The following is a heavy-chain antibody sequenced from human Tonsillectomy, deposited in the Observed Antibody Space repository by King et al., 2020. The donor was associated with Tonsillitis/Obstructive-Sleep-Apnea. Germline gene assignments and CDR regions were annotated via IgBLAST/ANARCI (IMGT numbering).Heavy chain of an antibody. CDR1: GDTFTSFG. CDR3: ARDSMSHYYDSSAYYTFDY. J-gene: IGHJ4*02. CDR2: ISPYNGDT. V-gene: IGHV1-18*01. Sequence: VQLVQSGAEVKKPGASVKVSCKASGDTFTSFGISWVRQAPGQGLEWMGWISPYNGDTNYAQKLQGRVTMTTGTSTSTAYMEVRSLRSDDTAVYYCARDSMSHYYDSSAYYTFDYWGQGTLVTVSS. D-gene: IGHD3-22*01.